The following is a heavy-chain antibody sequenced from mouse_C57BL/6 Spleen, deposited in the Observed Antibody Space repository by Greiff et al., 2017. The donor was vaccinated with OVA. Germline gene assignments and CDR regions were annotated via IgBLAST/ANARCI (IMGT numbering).Heavy chain of an antibody. J-gene: IGHJ2*01. CDR3: ARDDGLRRDFDY. V-gene: IGHV1-26*01. Sequence: EVQLQQSGPELVKPGASVKISCKASGYTFTDYYMNWVKQSHGKSLEWIGDINPNNGGTSYNQKFKGKATLTVDKSSSTAYMELRSLTSEDSAVYYCARDDGLRRDFDYWGQGTTLTVSS. CDR2: INPNNGGT. CDR1: GYTFTDYY. D-gene: IGHD2-2*01.